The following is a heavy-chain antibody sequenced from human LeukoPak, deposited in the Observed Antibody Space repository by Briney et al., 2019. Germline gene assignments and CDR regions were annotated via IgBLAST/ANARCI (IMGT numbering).Heavy chain of an antibody. CDR2: IYYSGST. D-gene: IGHD3-22*01. Sequence: SETLSLTCTVSGGSLSSGGYYWSWIRQHPGKGLEWIGYIYYSGSTYYNPSLKSRVTISVDTSKNQFSLKLSSVTAADTAVYYCARESGDSSGYSLGNWFDPWGQGTLVTVSS. CDR1: GGSLSSGGYY. J-gene: IGHJ5*02. V-gene: IGHV4-31*03. CDR3: ARESGDSSGYSLGNWFDP.